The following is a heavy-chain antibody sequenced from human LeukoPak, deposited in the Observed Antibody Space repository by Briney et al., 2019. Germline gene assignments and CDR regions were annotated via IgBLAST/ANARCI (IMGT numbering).Heavy chain of an antibody. J-gene: IGHJ4*02. V-gene: IGHV3-15*01. Sequence: PGGSLRLSCAASGFTFSNAWMSWVRQAPGKGLEWVGRIKSKTDGGTTDYAAPVKGRFTISRDDSKNTLYLQMNSLKAEDTAVYYCTSYYGDYVVPSDYWGQGTLVTVSS. CDR1: GFTFSNAW. CDR3: TSYYGDYVVPSDY. CDR2: IKSKTDGGTT. D-gene: IGHD4-17*01.